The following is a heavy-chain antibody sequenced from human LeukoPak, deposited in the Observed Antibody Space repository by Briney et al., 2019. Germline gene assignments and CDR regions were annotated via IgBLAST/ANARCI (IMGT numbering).Heavy chain of an antibody. V-gene: IGHV1-3*01. CDR2: MNAGNGNT. J-gene: IGHJ6*03. Sequence: ASVKVSCKASGYIFTDYAIHWLRQAPGQRPEWMGWMNAGNGNTKYSQKFQGRIALIRDTSAATAYMELSSLRHDDLAVYYCARGRGTSGSNRDFYYYYYMDVWGKGTTVTVSS. CDR1: GYIFTDYA. CDR3: ARGRGTSGSNRDFYYYYYMDV. D-gene: IGHD2-15*01.